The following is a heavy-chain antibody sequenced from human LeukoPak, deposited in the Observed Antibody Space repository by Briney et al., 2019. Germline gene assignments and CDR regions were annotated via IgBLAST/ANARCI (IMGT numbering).Heavy chain of an antibody. Sequence: ASVKVSCKAPGGTFSSYAISWVRQAPGQGLEWMGGIIPIFGTANYAQKFQGRVTITTDESTSTAYMELSSLRSEDTAVYYCARVAGDWNYVGWYFDLWGRGTLVTVSS. CDR2: IIPIFGTA. D-gene: IGHD1-7*01. V-gene: IGHV1-69*05. CDR1: GGTFSSYA. CDR3: ARVAGDWNYVGWYFDL. J-gene: IGHJ2*01.